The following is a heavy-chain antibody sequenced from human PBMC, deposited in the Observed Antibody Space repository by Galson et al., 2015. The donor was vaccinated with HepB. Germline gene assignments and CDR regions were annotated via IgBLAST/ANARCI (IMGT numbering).Heavy chain of an antibody. CDR1: GFTFSSYA. CDR3: ARSYCSGGSCYSAWYFDL. J-gene: IGHJ2*01. CDR2: IKEDVSEK. Sequence: SLRLSCAASGFTFSSYAMHWVRQAPGKGLEWVANIKEDVSEKNYLDSVKGRFTISRDNAKNSLYLQMNSLRAEDTAVYYCARSYCSGGSCYSAWYFDLWGRGTLVTVSS. D-gene: IGHD2-15*01. V-gene: IGHV3-7*01.